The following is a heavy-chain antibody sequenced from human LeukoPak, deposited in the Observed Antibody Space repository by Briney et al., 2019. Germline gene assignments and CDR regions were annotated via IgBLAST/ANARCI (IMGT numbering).Heavy chain of an antibody. Sequence: GGSLRLSCAASGFTFSSFWMHWVRQAPGKGLVWVSRINSVGSSTSYADSVKGRFTISRDNAKNTLYLQMNSLRAEDTAVYYCARERTRGWDAFDFWGQGTLVTVSS. CDR1: GFTFSSFW. D-gene: IGHD6-19*01. V-gene: IGHV3-74*01. J-gene: IGHJ4*02. CDR3: ARERTRGWDAFDF. CDR2: INSVGSST.